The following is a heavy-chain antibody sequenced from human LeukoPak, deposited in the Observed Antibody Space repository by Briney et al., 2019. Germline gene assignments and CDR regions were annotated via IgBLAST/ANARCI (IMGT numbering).Heavy chain of an antibody. Sequence: PGGSLRLSCSASGFTFSSYAMHRVRQAPGKGLEYVSGISSNGGSTYYADSVKGRFTISRGNSKNTVHFQMSSLRVEDTAVYYCVRSRGYYDYWGQGTLVTVSS. J-gene: IGHJ4*02. CDR1: GFTFSSYA. CDR3: VRSRGYYDY. V-gene: IGHV3-64*05. D-gene: IGHD3-10*01. CDR2: ISSNGGST.